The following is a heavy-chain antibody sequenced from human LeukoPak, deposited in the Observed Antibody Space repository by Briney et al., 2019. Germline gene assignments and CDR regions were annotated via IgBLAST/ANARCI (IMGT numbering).Heavy chain of an antibody. J-gene: IGHJ6*03. CDR1: GGSISSCY. Sequence: SETLSLTCTVSGGSISSCYWSWIRQPPGKGLEWIGYIYYSGSTNYSPSLKSRVTISVDTSKNQFSLKLSSVTAADTAVYYCARAIHDYSYYYMDVWGKGTTVTVSS. CDR2: IYYSGST. CDR3: ARAIHDYSYYYMDV. V-gene: IGHV4-59*01.